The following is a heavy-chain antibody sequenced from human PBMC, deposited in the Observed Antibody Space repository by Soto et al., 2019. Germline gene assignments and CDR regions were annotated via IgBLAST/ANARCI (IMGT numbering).Heavy chain of an antibody. V-gene: IGHV4-59*08. D-gene: IGHD2-2*01. Sequence: SETLSLTCTVSGGSISSYYWSWIRQPPGKGLEWIGYIYYSGSTNYNPSLMSRLTISVDTSKNHFSLRLNFVTAADTGVYYCARLGGYCRGTSCYGFYGMDVWGQGTTVTVSS. CDR3: ARLGGYCRGTSCYGFYGMDV. CDR2: IYYSGST. J-gene: IGHJ6*02. CDR1: GGSISSYY.